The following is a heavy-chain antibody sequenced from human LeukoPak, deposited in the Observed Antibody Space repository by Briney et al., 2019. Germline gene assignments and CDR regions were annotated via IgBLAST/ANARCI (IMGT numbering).Heavy chain of an antibody. V-gene: IGHV6-1*01. J-gene: IGHJ5*02. CDR2: TYYRSKWYN. CDR3: ARSKDNCFAG. Sequence: SQTLSLTCAISGHSVSSNSVGWNWIRQSPSRGLEWLGKTYYRSKWYNDYAVSVKSRININPDTSKNHFSLQLHSVAPEAMTLYSSARSKDNCFAGCGQGTLVTVSS. CDR1: GHSVSSNSVG.